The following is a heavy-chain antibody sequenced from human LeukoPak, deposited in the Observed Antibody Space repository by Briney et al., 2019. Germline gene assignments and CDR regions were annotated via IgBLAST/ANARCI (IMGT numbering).Heavy chain of an antibody. CDR1: GGPISSSTYH. Sequence: SETLSLTCTVSGGPISSSTYHWRWIRQPPGKGRERIGNIHIGGSPHNNPSLKSRVTITVHTSKNQFAQNLRSVPAADTAMYCCARLWSTDCSGGSCAHQPNSWGEGTLVTVSS. J-gene: IGHJ4*02. D-gene: IGHD2-15*01. CDR3: ARLWSTDCSGGSCAHQPNS. V-gene: IGHV4-39*01. CDR2: IHIGGSP.